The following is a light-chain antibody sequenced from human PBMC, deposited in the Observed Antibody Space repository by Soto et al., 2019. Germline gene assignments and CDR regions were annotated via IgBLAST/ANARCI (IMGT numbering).Light chain of an antibody. CDR3: CSYAGTYTPVV. CDR1: SSDVGSSNF. Sequence: QSALTQPRSVSGSPGQSVAISCTGTSSDVGSSNFVSWYQQHPGKAPKLMIYDIKERPSGVPDRFSGSKSGNTASLTISGLQNEDEADYYCCSYAGTYTPVVFGGGTKLTVL. V-gene: IGLV2-11*01. J-gene: IGLJ2*01. CDR2: DIK.